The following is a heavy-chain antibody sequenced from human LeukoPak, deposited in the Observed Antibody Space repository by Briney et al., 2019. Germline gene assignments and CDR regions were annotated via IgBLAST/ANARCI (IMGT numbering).Heavy chain of an antibody. D-gene: IGHD3-10*01. CDR3: AKDQGMVRGVTTYLDY. V-gene: IGHV3-30*02. CDR2: IRYDGSNK. J-gene: IGHJ4*02. Sequence: GGSLRLSCAASGFTFSSYGMHWVRQAPGKGLEWVAFIRYDGSNKYYADSVKGRFTISRDNSKNTLYLQMNSLRAEDTAVYYCAKDQGMVRGVTTYLDYWGQGTLVTVSS. CDR1: GFTFSSYG.